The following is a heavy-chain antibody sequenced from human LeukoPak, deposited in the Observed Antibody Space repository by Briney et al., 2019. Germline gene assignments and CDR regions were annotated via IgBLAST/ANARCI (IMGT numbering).Heavy chain of an antibody. V-gene: IGHV3-15*01. CDR3: TRGPIYGDYVLYY. CDR2: IKSKTDGGTT. J-gene: IGHJ4*02. Sequence: GGSLRLSCAASGFTFSNAWMSWVRQAPGKGLEWVGRIKSKTDGGTTEYAASVKGRFTISRDDSKSIAYLQMNSLKTEDTAVYYCTRGPIYGDYVLYYWGQGTLVTVSS. CDR1: GFTFSNAW. D-gene: IGHD4-17*01.